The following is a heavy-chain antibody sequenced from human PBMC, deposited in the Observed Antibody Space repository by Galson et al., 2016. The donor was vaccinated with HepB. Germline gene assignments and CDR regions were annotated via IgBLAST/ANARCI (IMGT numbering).Heavy chain of an antibody. V-gene: IGHV3-33*01. CDR2: TWYDGSNK. J-gene: IGHJ4*02. Sequence: SLRLSCAASGFTFSSYGMHWVRQAPGKGLEWVAVTWYDGSNKYYADSVKGRFTISRDNSKNTLYLQMNSRRVEDMAVYYCARLQWELVDYWGQGTLVTVSS. D-gene: IGHD1-26*01. CDR1: GFTFSSYG. CDR3: ARLQWELVDY.